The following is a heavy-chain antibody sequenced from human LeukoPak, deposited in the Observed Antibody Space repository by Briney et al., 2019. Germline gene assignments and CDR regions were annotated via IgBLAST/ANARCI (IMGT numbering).Heavy chain of an antibody. CDR1: GFTFSSYA. Sequence: GGSLRLSCAASGFTFSSYAMSWVRQAPGKGLEWISSISGGASNTYYVDSVKGRFTISRDSSNNTLLLQMTSLRVEDTAIYFCARARSMLRLRSSFDFWGQGALVTASS. V-gene: IGHV3-23*01. CDR2: ISGGASNT. J-gene: IGHJ4*02. D-gene: IGHD2-21*02. CDR3: ARARSMLRLRSSFDF.